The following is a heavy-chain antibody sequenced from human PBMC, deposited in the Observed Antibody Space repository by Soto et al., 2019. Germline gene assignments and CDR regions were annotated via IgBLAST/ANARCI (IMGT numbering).Heavy chain of an antibody. J-gene: IGHJ6*02. CDR1: GYTFTGHY. Sequence: ASVKVSCKASGYTFTGHYMHWVRQAPGHGIEWMGWINPNSGGTNYAQKFQGRVTMTRDTSISTAYMELSRLRSEDTAVYYCARVNPPFGDYYYNYYGLAFSAQGTTVPVSS. CDR2: INPNSGGT. CDR3: ARVNPPFGDYYYNYYGLAF. V-gene: IGHV1-2*02. D-gene: IGHD4-17*01.